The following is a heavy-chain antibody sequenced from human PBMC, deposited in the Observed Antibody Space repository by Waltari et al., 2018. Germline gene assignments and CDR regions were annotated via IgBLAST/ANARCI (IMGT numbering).Heavy chain of an antibody. CDR2: INQDGTEK. D-gene: IGHD7-27*01. CDR3: ARVNWGSDKKSLDV. J-gene: IGHJ6*02. Sequence: EVHLVESGGGLVQPGGSLSLSCAVSEFMFSSDWRSWVRQAPGKGLEWVANINQDGTEKYYVGSGKGRFTISRDNAKNSLYLQMNSLRAEDTAVYYCARVNWGSDKKSLDVWGQGTTVTVSS. V-gene: IGHV3-7*04. CDR1: EFMFSSDW.